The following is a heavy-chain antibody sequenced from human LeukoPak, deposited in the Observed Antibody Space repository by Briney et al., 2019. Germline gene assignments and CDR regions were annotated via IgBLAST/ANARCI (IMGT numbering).Heavy chain of an antibody. D-gene: IGHD1-1*01. CDR2: INPNNGNT. Sequence: ASVKVSCKASGYTFTGYYMHWVRQAPGQGLEWMGWINPNNGNTNYAQNLQGRVTMTTDTSTSTAYMELRSLRSDDTAVYYCARDLRPWRTDGFDIWGQGTMVTVSS. J-gene: IGHJ3*02. CDR3: ARDLRPWRTDGFDI. CDR1: GYTFTGYY. V-gene: IGHV1-18*04.